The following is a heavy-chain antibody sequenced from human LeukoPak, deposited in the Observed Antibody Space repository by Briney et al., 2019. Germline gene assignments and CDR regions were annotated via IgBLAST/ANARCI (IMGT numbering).Heavy chain of an antibody. J-gene: IGHJ6*03. Sequence: GGSLRLSCAASGFTFSDFGMHWVRQAPGKGLEWVAVISYDGSNKYYADSVKGRFTISRENSKNTLYLQMNSLRAEDTAVYFCAKESYYYYMDVWGKGTTVTVSS. V-gene: IGHV3-30*18. CDR1: GFTFSDFG. CDR2: ISYDGSNK. CDR3: AKESYYYYMDV.